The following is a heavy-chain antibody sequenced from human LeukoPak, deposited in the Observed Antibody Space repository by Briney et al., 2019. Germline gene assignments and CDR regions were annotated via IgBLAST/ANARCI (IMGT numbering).Heavy chain of an antibody. V-gene: IGHV1-69*13. CDR1: GGTFSSYA. CDR3: ARGSYGDYDQYYYYYYGMDV. CDR2: IIPIFGTA. Sequence: SVTVSCKASGGTFSSYAISWVRQAPGQGLEWMGGIIPIFGTANYAQKFQGRVTITADESTSTAYMELSSLRSEDTAVYYCARGSYGDYDQYYYYYYGMDVWGQGTTVTVSS. D-gene: IGHD4-17*01. J-gene: IGHJ6*02.